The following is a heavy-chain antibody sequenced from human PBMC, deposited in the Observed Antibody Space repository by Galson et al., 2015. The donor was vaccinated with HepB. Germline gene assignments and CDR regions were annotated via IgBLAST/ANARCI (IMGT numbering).Heavy chain of an antibody. CDR2: ISYDGSNK. Sequence: SLRLSCAASGFTFSRYAMHWVRQAPGKGLEWVAVISYDGSNKDYADSVKGRLTISRDNSKNTLYLQMNSLRHEDTTMYYCARQGYYGSGTYFDYWGQGTLVTVSS. V-gene: IGHV3-30-3*01. D-gene: IGHD3-10*01. CDR3: ARQGYYGSGTYFDY. J-gene: IGHJ4*02. CDR1: GFTFSRYA.